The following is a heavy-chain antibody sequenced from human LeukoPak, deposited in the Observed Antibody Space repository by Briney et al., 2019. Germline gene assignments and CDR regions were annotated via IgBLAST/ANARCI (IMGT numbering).Heavy chain of an antibody. V-gene: IGHV4-4*02. CDR1: GFTVSSNY. CDR3: ARGLYGMDV. J-gene: IGHJ6*02. CDR2: IYHSGST. Sequence: GSLRLSCAASGFTVSSNYMSWVRQPPGKGLEWIGEIYHSGSTNYNPSLKSRVTISVDKSKNQFSLKLSSVTAADTAVYYCARGLYGMDVWGQGITVTVSS.